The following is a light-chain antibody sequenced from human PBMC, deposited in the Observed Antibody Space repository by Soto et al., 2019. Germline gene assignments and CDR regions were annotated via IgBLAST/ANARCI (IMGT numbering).Light chain of an antibody. J-gene: IGKJ3*01. CDR2: AAS. V-gene: IGKV1-5*03. CDR1: QNVNIW. CDR3: QNYNKDFPFT. Sequence: DIQMTQSPSTLSASIGDRVIITCRVSQNVNIWLAWYQQKPGKAPKLLIYAASSLQSGVPSRFSGSGSGTEFTLTISSLQPDDFATYYCQNYNKDFPFTFGPGTRLDIK.